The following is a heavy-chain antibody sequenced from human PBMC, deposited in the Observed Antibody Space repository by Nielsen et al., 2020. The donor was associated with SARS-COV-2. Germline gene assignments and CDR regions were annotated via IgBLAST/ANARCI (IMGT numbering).Heavy chain of an antibody. CDR1: GGSLSGHS. J-gene: IGHJ6*02. D-gene: IGHD3-22*01. V-gene: IGHV4-34*01. Sequence: SETLSLTCAVYGGSLSGHSWSWIRQAPGKGLEWIGEIYHSGSTNYNPSLKSRVTISVDKSKNQFSLKLSSVTAADTAVYYCAREEVTYYYDSPSYYYYGMDVWGQGTTVTVSS. CDR2: IYHSGST. CDR3: AREEVTYYYDSPSYYYYGMDV.